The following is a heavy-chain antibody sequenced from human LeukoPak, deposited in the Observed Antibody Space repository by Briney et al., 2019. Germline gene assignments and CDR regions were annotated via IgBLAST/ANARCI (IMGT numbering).Heavy chain of an antibody. J-gene: IGHJ4*02. CDR3: TRATVTTLFFDY. Sequence: ASVEVSCKASGYTFTSYYMHWVRQAPGQGLEWMGIINPSGGSTSYAQKFQGRVTMTRDMSTSTVYMELSSLRSEDTAVYYCTRATVTTLFFDYWGQGTLVTVSS. CDR1: GYTFTSYY. D-gene: IGHD4-17*01. CDR2: INPSGGST. V-gene: IGHV1-46*03.